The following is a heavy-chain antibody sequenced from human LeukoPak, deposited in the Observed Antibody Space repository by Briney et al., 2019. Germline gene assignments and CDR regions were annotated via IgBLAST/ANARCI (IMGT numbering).Heavy chain of an antibody. J-gene: IGHJ4*02. Sequence: SETLSLTCTVSGGSFSSHYWSWVRQPPGKGLEWIGNIYYSGTTNYNPSLKSRVTISVDTSKNQFSLKLSSVTAADTAVYYCATEYCGADCYFDSWGQGTLVTVSS. D-gene: IGHD2-21*02. CDR1: GGSFSSHY. V-gene: IGHV4-59*11. CDR2: IYYSGTT. CDR3: ATEYCGADCYFDS.